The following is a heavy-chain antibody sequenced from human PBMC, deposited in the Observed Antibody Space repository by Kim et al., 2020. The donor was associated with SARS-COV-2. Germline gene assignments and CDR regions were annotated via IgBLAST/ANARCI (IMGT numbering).Heavy chain of an antibody. CDR3: ARLCGGDCYTSVDY. CDR2: ISYDGSNK. J-gene: IGHJ4*02. CDR1: GFTFSSYA. Sequence: GGSLRLSCAASGFTFSSYAMHWVRQAPGKGLEWVAVISYDGSNKYYADSVKGRFTISRDNSKNTLYLQMNSLRAEDTAVYYCARLCGGDCYTSVDYWGQGTLVTVSS. V-gene: IGHV3-30*04. D-gene: IGHD2-21*02.